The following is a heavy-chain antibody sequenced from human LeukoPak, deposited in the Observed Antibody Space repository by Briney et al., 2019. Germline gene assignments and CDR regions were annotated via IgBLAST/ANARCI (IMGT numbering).Heavy chain of an antibody. CDR2: MNPNSGNT. D-gene: IGHD3-3*01. J-gene: IGHJ4*02. CDR1: GYTFTRYD. CDR3: ARALTIFGVLPHFDY. Sequence: ASVKVSCKASGYTFTRYDINWVRQATGQGLEWMGWMNPNSGNTGYAQKFQGRVTITRNTSISTAYMELSSLRSEDTAVYYCARALTIFGVLPHFDYWGQGTLVTVSS. V-gene: IGHV1-8*03.